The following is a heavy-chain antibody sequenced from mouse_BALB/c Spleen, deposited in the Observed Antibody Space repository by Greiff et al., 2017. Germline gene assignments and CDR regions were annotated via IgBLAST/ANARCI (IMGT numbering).Heavy chain of an antibody. J-gene: IGHJ4*01. CDR1: GYAFSSYW. CDR2: IYPGDGDT. Sequence: QVQLKESGAELVRPGSSVKISCKASGYAFSSYWMNWVKQRPGQGLEWIGQIYPGDGDTNYNGKFKGKATLTADKSSSTAYMQLSSLTSEDSAVYFCAGRYAMDYWGQGTSVTVSS. CDR3: AGRYAMDY. V-gene: IGHV1-80*01.